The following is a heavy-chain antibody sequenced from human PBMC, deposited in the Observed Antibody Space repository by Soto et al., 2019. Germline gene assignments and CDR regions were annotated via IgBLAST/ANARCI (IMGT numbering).Heavy chain of an antibody. CDR1: GFTFSDNW. CDR3: TRGGTRTTYWGLFDS. CDR2: ISGDASST. Sequence: EVKVVESGGGLVQPGGSLRLSCAASGFTFSDNWMHWVRQPPGKGPVWVSRISGDASSTSYADSVKGRFTISRDSAKNTVYLQMDSLRVEDTAVCYCTRGGTRTTYWGLFDSWGQGTLVTVSS. J-gene: IGHJ4*02. D-gene: IGHD7-27*01. V-gene: IGHV3-74*01.